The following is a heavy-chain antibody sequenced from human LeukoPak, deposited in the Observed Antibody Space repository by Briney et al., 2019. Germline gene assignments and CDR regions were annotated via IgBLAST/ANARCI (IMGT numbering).Heavy chain of an antibody. CDR2: IYYSGST. CDR3: ARGDYGDYVPFDY. CDR1: GGSTSSYY. J-gene: IGHJ4*02. Sequence: SETLSLTCTVSGGSTSSYYWSWIRQPPGKGLEWIGYIYYSGSTNYNPSLKSRVTISVDTSKNQFSLKLSSVTAADTAVYYCARGDYGDYVPFDYWGQGTLVTVSS. V-gene: IGHV4-59*01. D-gene: IGHD4-17*01.